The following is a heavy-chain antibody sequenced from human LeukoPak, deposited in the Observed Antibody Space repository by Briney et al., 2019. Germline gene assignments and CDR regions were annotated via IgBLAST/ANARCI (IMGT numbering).Heavy chain of an antibody. Sequence: ASVKVSCKASGYTFTSYGISWVRQAPGQGLEWMGWISAYNGNTNYAQKLQGRVTMTTDTSTSTAYMELRSLRSDDTAVYYCARAPIRVYSSSWHYYFDYWGQGTLVTVSS. J-gene: IGHJ4*02. CDR1: GYTFTSYG. CDR3: ARAPIRVYSSSWHYYFDY. CDR2: ISAYNGNT. V-gene: IGHV1-18*01. D-gene: IGHD6-13*01.